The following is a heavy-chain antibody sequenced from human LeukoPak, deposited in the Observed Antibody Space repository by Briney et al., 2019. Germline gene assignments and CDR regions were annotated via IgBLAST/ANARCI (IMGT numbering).Heavy chain of an antibody. Sequence: ASVKLSCTASGYTFTSYGINWVRQAPGQGLEWMAWISVYTNYTNYAQKFQDRVTMTTDTSTSTAYMELRSLRSDDTAVYYCARDPTPTMYRDNNWFDPWGQGTLVIVSS. V-gene: IGHV1-18*04. CDR1: GYTFTSYG. D-gene: IGHD3-10*02. CDR3: ARDPTPTMYRDNNWFDP. CDR2: ISVYTNYT. J-gene: IGHJ5*02.